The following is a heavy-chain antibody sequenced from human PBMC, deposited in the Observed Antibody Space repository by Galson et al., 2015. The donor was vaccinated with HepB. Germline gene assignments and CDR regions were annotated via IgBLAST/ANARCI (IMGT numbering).Heavy chain of an antibody. Sequence: SVKVSCKASGYTVTSYGISWVRQAPGQGLEWMGWISAYNGNTNYAQKLRGRVTMTTDTSTSTAYMELRSLRSDDTAVYYCATYKVEWELPRGLYYWGQGTLSPSPQ. J-gene: IGHJ4*02. CDR3: ATYKVEWELPRGLYY. V-gene: IGHV1-18*01. CDR1: GYTVTSYG. D-gene: IGHD1-26*01. CDR2: ISAYNGNT.